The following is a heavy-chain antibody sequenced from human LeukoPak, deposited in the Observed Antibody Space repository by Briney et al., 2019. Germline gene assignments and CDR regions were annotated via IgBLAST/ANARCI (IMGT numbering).Heavy chain of an antibody. Sequence: SETLSLTCTVSGGSISSSSYYWGWIRQPPGKGLEWIGSIYYSGSTYYNPSLKSRVTISVDTSKNQFSLKLSSVTAADTAVYYCATILEWSYYYYYMDVWGKGTTVTVSS. D-gene: IGHD3-3*01. J-gene: IGHJ6*03. CDR3: ATILEWSYYYYYMDV. CDR2: IYYSGST. V-gene: IGHV4-39*01. CDR1: GGSISSSSYY.